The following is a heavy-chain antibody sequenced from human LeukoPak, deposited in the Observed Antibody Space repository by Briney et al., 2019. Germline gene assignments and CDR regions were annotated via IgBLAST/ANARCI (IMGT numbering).Heavy chain of an antibody. D-gene: IGHD3-22*01. Sequence: SETLSLTCTVSGASISSYYWSWIRQPAGKGLEWIGRLYSSGTINYNPSLKSRVTMSVDTSKNLSSLKLSSVTAADTAVYYCARDRYYYDSSGYYYGWFDPWGQGTLVTVSS. V-gene: IGHV4-4*07. J-gene: IGHJ5*02. CDR1: GASISSYY. CDR3: ARDRYYYDSSGYYYGWFDP. CDR2: LYSSGTI.